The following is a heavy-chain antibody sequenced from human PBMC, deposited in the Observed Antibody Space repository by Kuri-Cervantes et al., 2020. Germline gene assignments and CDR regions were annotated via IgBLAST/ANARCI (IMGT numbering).Heavy chain of an antibody. Sequence: GESLKISCAASGFTFSSYSMNWVRQAPGKGLEWVSSISSSSSYIYYADSVKGRFTISRDNAKNSLYLQMNSLRAEDTAVYYCARDSDLDAFDIWGQGTMLTVSS. V-gene: IGHV3-21*01. J-gene: IGHJ3*02. D-gene: IGHD3-10*01. CDR2: ISSSSSYI. CDR1: GFTFSSYS. CDR3: ARDSDLDAFDI.